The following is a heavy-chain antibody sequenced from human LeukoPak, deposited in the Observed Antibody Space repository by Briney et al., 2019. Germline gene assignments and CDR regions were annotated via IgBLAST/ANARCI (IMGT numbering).Heavy chain of an antibody. CDR1: GFTFSSYG. Sequence: GGSLRLSCAASGFTFSSYGMHWVRQAPGKGLEWVTFIRYDGSDKYYADSVKGRFTISRDNSKNTLYLQMNSLRAEDTAVYYCARDIVVPAGSGRYFDNWGQGTLITVSS. V-gene: IGHV3-30*02. D-gene: IGHD2-2*01. CDR2: IRYDGSDK. CDR3: ARDIVVPAGSGRYFDN. J-gene: IGHJ4*02.